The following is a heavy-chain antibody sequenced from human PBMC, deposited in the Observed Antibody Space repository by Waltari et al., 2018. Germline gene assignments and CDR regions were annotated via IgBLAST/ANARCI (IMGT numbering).Heavy chain of an antibody. D-gene: IGHD3-22*01. CDR3: ATDSSGYYYSDY. Sequence: QVQLVQSGAEVKKPGSSVKVSCKASGGTFSSYAISWVRQAPGQGLEWLGGIIPSFGTANYAQKFQGRVTITADESTSTAYMELSSLRSEDTAVYYCATDSSGYYYSDYWGQGTLVTVSS. V-gene: IGHV1-69*01. CDR2: IIPSFGTA. CDR1: GGTFSSYA. J-gene: IGHJ4*02.